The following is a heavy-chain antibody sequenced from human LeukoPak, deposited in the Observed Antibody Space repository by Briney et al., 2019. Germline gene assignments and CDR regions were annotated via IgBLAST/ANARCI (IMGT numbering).Heavy chain of an antibody. CDR3: ARDLSSTPSWELDY. CDR2: IRSDSGNT. CDR1: GYTFTQYF. Sequence: ASVKVSCKASGYTFTQYFIHWVRQAPGQGLEWMGRIRSDSGNTEYAQRFQGRVTMTRDTSITTVYMELHSLTFDDAAVYYCARDLSSTPSWELDYWGQGALVTVSS. J-gene: IGHJ4*02. V-gene: IGHV1-2*06. D-gene: IGHD1-26*01.